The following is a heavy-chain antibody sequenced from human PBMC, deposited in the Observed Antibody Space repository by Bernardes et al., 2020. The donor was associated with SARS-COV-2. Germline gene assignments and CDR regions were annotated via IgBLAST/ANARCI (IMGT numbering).Heavy chain of an antibody. D-gene: IGHD2-15*01. Sequence: GSLRLSCGVSGFTFSRYWMSWARQAPGKGLEWVANVKEDGSEKYYVDSVKGRFTISRDNAKKSLYVQMNSLRAEDTAVYYCVRGGGRGYYSSFDHWGQGTLVTVSS. V-gene: IGHV3-7*04. CDR3: VRGGGRGYYSSFDH. J-gene: IGHJ4*02. CDR2: VKEDGSEK. CDR1: GFTFSRYW.